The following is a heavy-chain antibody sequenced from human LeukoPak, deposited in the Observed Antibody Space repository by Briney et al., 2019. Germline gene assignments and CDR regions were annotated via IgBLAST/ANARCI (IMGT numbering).Heavy chain of an antibody. D-gene: IGHD3-22*01. CDR1: GFTFSSHW. V-gene: IGHV3-74*01. CDR2: INSDGSST. CDR3: ARGNYYDSSGPGGY. Sequence: GGSLRLSCAASGFTFSSHWMHWVPQAPGKGLVWVSRINSDGSSTSYVDSVAGRFTISRDNAKNTLYLQMNSLRAEDTAVYHCARGNYYDSSGPGGYWGQGTLVIVSS. J-gene: IGHJ4*02.